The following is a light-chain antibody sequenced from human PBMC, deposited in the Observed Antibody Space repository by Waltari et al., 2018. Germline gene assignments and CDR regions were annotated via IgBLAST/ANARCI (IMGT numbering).Light chain of an antibody. CDR3: AVWDDSLSGPV. J-gene: IGLJ3*02. Sequence: QSLLTQPPSASGTPGQRVTISCSGSNSNIGSNTVNWYQQVPGRAPKLLINSNTERPSGGPLRFTGSKSGTSASMDIRGLQPEDEAEYYCAVWDDSLSGPVFGGGTKLTVL. CDR2: SNT. CDR1: NSNIGSNT. V-gene: IGLV1-44*01.